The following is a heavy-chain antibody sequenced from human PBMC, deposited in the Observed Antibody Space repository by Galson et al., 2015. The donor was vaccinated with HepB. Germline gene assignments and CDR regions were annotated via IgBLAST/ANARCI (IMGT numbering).Heavy chain of an antibody. J-gene: IGHJ6*02. CDR2: IETDGSEK. CDR1: GLTFHIYW. V-gene: IGHV3-7*01. Sequence: SLRLACVAYGLTFHIYWWTWVRQVPGKGLEWVATIETDGSEKYYVDSVKGRFTISRDNVKNSLYLQMNSLRAEDTAVYYCARGHHGLEVWGQGTTVTVSS. CDR3: ARGHHGLEV.